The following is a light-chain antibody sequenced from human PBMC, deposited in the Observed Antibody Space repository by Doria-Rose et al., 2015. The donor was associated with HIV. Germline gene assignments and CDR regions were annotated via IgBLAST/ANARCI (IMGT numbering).Light chain of an antibody. J-gene: IGKJ3*01. CDR2: WAS. Sequence: DIRMTQSPESLGMSLGERATLNCKSNQSLLYTSKNYLAWYQQKPDQPTKLLINWASTRQSGVPARFSGSGSGTDFTLTISSLEAEDVAVYYCQQYYDTPSFGPGTTVDIK. CDR3: QQYYDTPS. CDR1: QSLLYTSKNY. V-gene: IGKV4-1*01.